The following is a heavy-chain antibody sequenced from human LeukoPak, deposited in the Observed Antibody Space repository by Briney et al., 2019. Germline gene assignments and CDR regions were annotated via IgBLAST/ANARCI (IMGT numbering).Heavy chain of an antibody. CDR3: TRLGYGDYRGHDY. CDR2: IRSKANSYAT. D-gene: IGHD4-17*01. CDR1: GVTFSGSS. Sequence: GGSLRLSCAASGVTFSGSSMHWVRQASGKGLEWVGRIRSKANSYATAYAASVKGRFTISRDDSKNTAYLQMNSLKTEDTAVYYCTRLGYGDYRGHDYWGQGTLVTVSS. V-gene: IGHV3-73*01. J-gene: IGHJ4*02.